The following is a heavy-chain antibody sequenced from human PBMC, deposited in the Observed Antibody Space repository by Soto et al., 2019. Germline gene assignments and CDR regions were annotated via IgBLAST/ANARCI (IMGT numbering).Heavy chain of an antibody. CDR2: ISYDGSNK. J-gene: IGHJ6*02. CDR1: GFTFSSYA. V-gene: IGHV3-30-3*01. CDR3: ARESSLVGYDYGMDV. D-gene: IGHD6-6*01. Sequence: QVQLVESGGGVVQPGRSLRLSCAASGFTFSSYAMHWVRQAPGKGLEWVAVISYDGSNKYYADSVKGRFTISRDNSKNTLYLQMNSLRAEDTAVYYCARESSLVGYDYGMDVWGQGTTVTVSS.